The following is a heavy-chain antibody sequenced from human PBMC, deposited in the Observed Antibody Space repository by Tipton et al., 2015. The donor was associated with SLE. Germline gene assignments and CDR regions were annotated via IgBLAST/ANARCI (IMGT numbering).Heavy chain of an antibody. CDR1: GGSVSNYY. D-gene: IGHD4-17*01. Sequence: TLSLTCTVSGGSVSNYYCTWIRQSPGKGLEWIGRIYASGSTTYNPSLKSRVTISIDTSKNQFSLRLGSVTAADTAMYYCARDYGDFNWFDPWGQGTLVIVSS. CDR3: ARDYGDFNWFDP. J-gene: IGHJ5*02. CDR2: IYASGST. V-gene: IGHV4-4*08.